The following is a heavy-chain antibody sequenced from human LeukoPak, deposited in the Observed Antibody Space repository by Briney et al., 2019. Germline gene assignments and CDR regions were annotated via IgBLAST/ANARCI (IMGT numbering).Heavy chain of an antibody. Sequence: ASVKVSCKASRYTFSGYYIHWVRQAPGQGLEWMGWTNPNSGATNYAQKFQGRVTMTRDTSITTAYMELSRLTSDDTAVYYCARAAYYDSSGYFDYWGQGTLVTVSS. CDR3: ARAAYYDSSGYFDY. CDR2: TNPNSGAT. V-gene: IGHV1-2*02. D-gene: IGHD3-22*01. J-gene: IGHJ4*02. CDR1: RYTFSGYY.